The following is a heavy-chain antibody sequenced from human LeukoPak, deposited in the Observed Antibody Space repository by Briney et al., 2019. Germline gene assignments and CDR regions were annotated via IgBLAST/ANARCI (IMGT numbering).Heavy chain of an antibody. CDR3: AKDRSTTWSFDY. J-gene: IGHJ4*02. D-gene: IGHD6-13*01. V-gene: IGHV3-30*18. Sequence: GRSLRLSCAASGFTFSNYGMYWVRQAPGTGLEWVTFISDDGSRKYYVDSVKGRFTISRDNSKNTLYLQMNNLRVEDTAVYYCAKDRSTTWSFDYWGQGTLVSVSS. CDR1: GFTFSNYG. CDR2: ISDDGSRK.